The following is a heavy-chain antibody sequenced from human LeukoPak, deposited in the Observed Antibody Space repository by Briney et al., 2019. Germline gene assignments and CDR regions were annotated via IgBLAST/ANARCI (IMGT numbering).Heavy chain of an antibody. Sequence: SETLSLTCTVSGGSISSGSYYWSWIRQPAGKGLEWIGRIYTSGSTNYNPSLKSRVTISVDTSKNQFSLKLSSVTAADTAVYYCARDRTDYLIYYMDVWGKGTTVTVSS. CDR3: ARDRTDYLIYYMDV. J-gene: IGHJ6*03. D-gene: IGHD4-11*01. CDR1: GGSISSGSYY. CDR2: IYTSGST. V-gene: IGHV4-61*02.